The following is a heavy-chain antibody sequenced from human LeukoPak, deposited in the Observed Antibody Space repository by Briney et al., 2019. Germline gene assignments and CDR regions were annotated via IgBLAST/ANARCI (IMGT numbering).Heavy chain of an antibody. CDR2: VYTSGST. V-gene: IGHV4-4*09. CDR1: GGSISGGY. D-gene: IGHD4-11*01. J-gene: IGHJ4*02. CDR3: AKSYFDYSTYYTYYFNL. Sequence: SETLSLTCTVSGGSISGGYWSWIRQPPGRGLEWIGYVYTSGSTNYNPSLKSRVTISVDTSKSQFALKLSSVTAADTAVYYCAKSYFDYSTYYTYYFNLWGQGALVTVSS.